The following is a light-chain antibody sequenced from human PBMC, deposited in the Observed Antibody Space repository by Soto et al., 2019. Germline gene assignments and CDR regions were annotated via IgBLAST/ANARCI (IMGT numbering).Light chain of an antibody. CDR2: GAS. CDR3: QQYNSWPYT. V-gene: IGKV3-15*01. J-gene: IGKJ2*01. Sequence: EIVMTQSPATLSVSPGERATLSCRASQSVSSNLAWYQQKPGQAPMLLIYGASTRATGIPARFSGSGSGTEFTLTISSLQSEDFAVYYCQQYNSWPYTFGQGTKLEIK. CDR1: QSVSSN.